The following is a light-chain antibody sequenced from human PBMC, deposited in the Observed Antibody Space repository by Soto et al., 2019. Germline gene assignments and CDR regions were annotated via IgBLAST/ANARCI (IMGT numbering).Light chain of an antibody. V-gene: IGKV1-5*03. CDR2: KAS. CDR1: QSISSW. Sequence: DIQMTQSPSTLSASVGDRVTITCRASQSISSWLAWYQQKPGKAPKLLIYKASSLESGVPSRFSGSGSGTAFTLTISSLQPDDFATYYCQQYNSYSVTFGQGTKVEIK. J-gene: IGKJ1*01. CDR3: QQYNSYSVT.